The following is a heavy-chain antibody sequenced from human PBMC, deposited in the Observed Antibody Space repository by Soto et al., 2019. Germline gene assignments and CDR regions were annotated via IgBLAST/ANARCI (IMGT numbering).Heavy chain of an antibody. CDR3: ARGVAIYGDTPNNWFDP. J-gene: IGHJ5*02. D-gene: IGHD4-17*01. V-gene: IGHV1-8*02. Sequence: ASVKVSCKASGYTFTSYGISWVRQATGQGLEWMGWMNPNSGNTGYAQKFQGRVTMTRNTSISTAYMELSSLRSEDTAVYYCARGVAIYGDTPNNWFDPWGQGTLVTVSS. CDR2: MNPNSGNT. CDR1: GYTFTSYG.